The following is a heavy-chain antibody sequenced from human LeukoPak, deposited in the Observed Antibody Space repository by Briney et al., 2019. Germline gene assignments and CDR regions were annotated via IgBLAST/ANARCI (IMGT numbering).Heavy chain of an antibody. D-gene: IGHD3-9*01. CDR1: GGSISSYY. CDR2: IYYSGST. Sequence: SETLSLTCTVSGGSISSYYWSWIRQPPGKGLEWIGYIYYSGSTNYNPSLKSRVTISVDTSKNQFSLKLSSVTAADTAVYYCARANYDILTGYYTPDSWFDPWGQGTLVSVSS. V-gene: IGHV4-59*01. CDR3: ARANYDILTGYYTPDSWFDP. J-gene: IGHJ5*02.